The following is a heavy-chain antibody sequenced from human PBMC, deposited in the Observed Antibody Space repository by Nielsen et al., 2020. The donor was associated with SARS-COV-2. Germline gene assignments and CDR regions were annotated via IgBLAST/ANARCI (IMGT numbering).Heavy chain of an antibody. Sequence: GGSLRLSCAASGFTFSSYAMHWVRQAPGKGLEWVAVISYDGSNKYYADSVKGRFTISRDNSKNTLYLQMNGLRAEDTAVYYCARGAAGNWFDPWGQGTLVTVSS. CDR3: ARGAAGNWFDP. V-gene: IGHV3-30-3*01. CDR2: ISYDGSNK. D-gene: IGHD6-13*01. J-gene: IGHJ5*02. CDR1: GFTFSSYA.